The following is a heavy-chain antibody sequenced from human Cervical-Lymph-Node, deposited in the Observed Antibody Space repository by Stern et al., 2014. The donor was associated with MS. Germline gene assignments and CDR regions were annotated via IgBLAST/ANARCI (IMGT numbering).Heavy chain of an antibody. Sequence: VQLVESGTEMKKPGASVKVSCKTSGYTFTTYGINWVRQAPGQGLEWMGWISTRSGNTNYAQKFLDRVTLTTDTSTSSAHMELGSLRSDDTAVYYCARDDQQLYSDYWGQGTLITVSS. V-gene: IGHV1-18*01. CDR1: GYTFTTYG. CDR2: ISTRSGNT. D-gene: IGHD6-13*01. CDR3: ARDDQQLYSDY. J-gene: IGHJ4*02.